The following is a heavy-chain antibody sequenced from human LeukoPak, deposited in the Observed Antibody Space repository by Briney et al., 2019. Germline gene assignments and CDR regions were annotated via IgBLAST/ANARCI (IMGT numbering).Heavy chain of an antibody. V-gene: IGHV3-7*01. J-gene: IGHJ4*02. D-gene: IGHD3-22*01. CDR1: GFTFSNYW. Sequence: PGGSLRLSCAASGFTFSNYWMSWVRQAPGKGLEWVANIKQDGSKKYYVDSVKGRFTISRDNAKNSLYLQMNSLRAEDTAVYYCARTVATYYYDSSGYYFIHYSDYWGQGSLVTVSS. CDR3: ARTVATYYYDSSGYYFIHYSDY. CDR2: IKQDGSKK.